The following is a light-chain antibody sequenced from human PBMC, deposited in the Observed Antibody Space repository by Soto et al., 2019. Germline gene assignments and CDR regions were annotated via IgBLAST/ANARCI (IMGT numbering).Light chain of an antibody. Sequence: DIQMTQSPSSLSASVGDRVTITCRASQSISSYFNWYQQTPGKAPKIVSYAASSLQSGVPSRFSGSGSGTDFTLTISSLKPEDFETYYCQQSYSNPLTFGGGTKVDIK. V-gene: IGKV1-39*01. CDR2: AAS. CDR3: QQSYSNPLT. J-gene: IGKJ4*01. CDR1: QSISSY.